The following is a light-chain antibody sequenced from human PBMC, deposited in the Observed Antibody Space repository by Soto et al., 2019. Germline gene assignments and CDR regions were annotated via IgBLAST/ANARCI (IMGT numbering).Light chain of an antibody. V-gene: IGKV3-20*01. CDR1: QSVSSRY. Sequence: EIVLTQSPGTLSLSPWERATLSCRASQSVSSRYLAWYQRKAGQAPRLLIYGASSRAASIPDRFSGSGSWTDFTLTIGRLEPEDFAVYYCHQRDGSLPWTVGRGTRVEI. J-gene: IGKJ1*01. CDR2: GAS. CDR3: HQRDGSLPWT.